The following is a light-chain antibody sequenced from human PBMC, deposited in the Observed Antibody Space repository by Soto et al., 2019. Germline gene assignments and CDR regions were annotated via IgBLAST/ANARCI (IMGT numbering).Light chain of an antibody. V-gene: IGKV1-5*03. J-gene: IGKJ1*01. CDR3: QHYNSYLEA. CDR1: QTISSW. Sequence: DIQMTQSPSTLSESVGDRVTITCRASQTISSWLDWYQQKPGKAPKLLIYKASTLKSGVPSRFSGSGSGTEFTLTISSLQPDDFATYYCQHYNSYLEAFGQGTKVDIK. CDR2: KAS.